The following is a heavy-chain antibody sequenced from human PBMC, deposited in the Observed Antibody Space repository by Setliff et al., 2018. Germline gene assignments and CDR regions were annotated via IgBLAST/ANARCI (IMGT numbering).Heavy chain of an antibody. CDR1: GYTLTELS. Sequence: ASVKVSCKVSGYTLTELSMHWMRQAPGKGLEWMGGFDPEDGETIYAQKFQGRVTMTEDTSTDTAYMELSSLRSEDTAVYYCATNSGGNTIDAFDIWGQGTMVT. CDR3: ATNSGGNTIDAFDI. D-gene: IGHD2-15*01. J-gene: IGHJ3*02. V-gene: IGHV1-24*01. CDR2: FDPEDGET.